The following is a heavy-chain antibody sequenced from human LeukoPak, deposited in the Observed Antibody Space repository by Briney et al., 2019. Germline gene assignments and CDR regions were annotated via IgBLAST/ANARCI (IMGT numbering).Heavy chain of an antibody. D-gene: IGHD3-22*01. J-gene: IGHJ4*02. CDR2: VYYTGST. CDR1: AGSVSNGDYY. CDR3: ARGSGYPRHFDY. Sequence: PSETLSLTCIVSAGSVSNGDYYWSWLRQPPGKALEWIGYVYYTGSTYYNPSLEGRVTISVDTSRNQFSVKLSSVTAADTAVYYCARGSGYPRHFDYWGQGTLVTVSS. V-gene: IGHV4-61*08.